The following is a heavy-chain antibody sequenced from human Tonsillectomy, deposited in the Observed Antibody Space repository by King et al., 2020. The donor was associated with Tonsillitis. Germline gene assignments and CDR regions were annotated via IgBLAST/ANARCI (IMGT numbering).Heavy chain of an antibody. V-gene: IGHV3-21*04. CDR2: ISISSSYI. D-gene: IGHD5-24*01. CDR3: ARRDGYNSDYYYYYMDV. J-gene: IGHJ6*03. Sequence: VQLVESGGGLVKPGGSLRLSCAASGFTFSRYSMNWVRQAPGKGLEWVSSISISSSYIYYADSLKGRFTISRDNAKNSLYLQMNSLSAEDTAVYFCARRDGYNSDYYYYYMDVWGKGTTVTVSS. CDR1: GFTFSRYS.